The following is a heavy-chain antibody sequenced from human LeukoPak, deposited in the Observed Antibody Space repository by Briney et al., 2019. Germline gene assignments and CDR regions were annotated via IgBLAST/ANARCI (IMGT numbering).Heavy chain of an antibody. CDR2: IYYSGST. J-gene: IGHJ3*02. Sequence: SETLSLTCTVSGYSISSGYYWSWIRQPPGKGLEWIGYIYYSGSTNYNPSLKSRVTISVDTSKNQFSLKLSSVTAADTAVYYCARGSLEMAFDIWGQGTMVTVSS. CDR1: GYSISSGYY. V-gene: IGHV4-61*01. D-gene: IGHD5-24*01. CDR3: ARGSLEMAFDI.